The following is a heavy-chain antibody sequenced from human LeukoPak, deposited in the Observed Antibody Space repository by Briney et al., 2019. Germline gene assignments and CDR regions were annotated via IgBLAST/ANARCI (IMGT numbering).Heavy chain of an antibody. D-gene: IGHD2-15*01. Sequence: SGGSLRLSCAASGFTLSSYAVSWVRQAPGKGLEWVSAISDTDNTYHADSVKGRFTISRDSSKNTLFLQMNRLRPEDAAVYYCAKAPVTTCRGAFCYPFDYWGLGTLVTVSS. CDR2: ISDTDNT. CDR3: AKAPVTTCRGAFCYPFDY. CDR1: GFTLSSYA. J-gene: IGHJ4*02. V-gene: IGHV3-23*01.